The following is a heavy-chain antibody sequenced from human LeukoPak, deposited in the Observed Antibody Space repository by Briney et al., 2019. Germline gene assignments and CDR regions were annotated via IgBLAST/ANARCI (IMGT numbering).Heavy chain of an antibody. D-gene: IGHD3-10*01. CDR2: ISYDGSDK. CDR3: ASDRVLLWFGELNY. CDR1: GVTFSSYA. J-gene: IGHJ4*02. V-gene: IGHV3-30-3*01. Sequence: PGGSLRLSCAASGVTFSSYALKWVRKAPGKGLEWVAVISYDGSDKYYADSVKGRFTISRDNSKNTLYLQMDSLRAEDTAVYYCASDRVLLWFGELNYWGQGTLVTVSS.